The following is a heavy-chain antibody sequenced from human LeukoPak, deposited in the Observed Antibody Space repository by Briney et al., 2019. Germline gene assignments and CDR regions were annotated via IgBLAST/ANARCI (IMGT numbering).Heavy chain of an antibody. CDR1: GFPFDDYA. CDR3: AKDSGFAYSSSWYRVDAFDI. Sequence: PGGSLRLSCAASGFPFDDYAMHWVRQAPGKGLEWVSGISWNSGSIGYADSVKGRFTISRDNAKNSLYLQMNSLRADDTAVYYCAKDSGFAYSSSWYRVDAFDIWGQGTMVTVSS. V-gene: IGHV3-9*01. J-gene: IGHJ3*02. CDR2: ISWNSGSI. D-gene: IGHD6-13*01.